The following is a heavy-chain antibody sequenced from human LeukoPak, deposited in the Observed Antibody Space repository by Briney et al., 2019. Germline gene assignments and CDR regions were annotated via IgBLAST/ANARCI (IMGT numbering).Heavy chain of an antibody. CDR2: IYTSGST. D-gene: IGHD3-16*01. J-gene: IGHJ3*02. V-gene: IGHV4-61*02. CDR1: GGSISSGSYY. CDR3: VRAFGFPDAFDI. Sequence: SETLSLTCTVSGGSISSGSYYWSWIRQPAGKGLEWIGRIYTSGSTNYNPPLQSRVTLSVDTSRNQFSLKLSSVTAADTAVYYCVRAFGFPDAFDIWGQGTMVTVSS.